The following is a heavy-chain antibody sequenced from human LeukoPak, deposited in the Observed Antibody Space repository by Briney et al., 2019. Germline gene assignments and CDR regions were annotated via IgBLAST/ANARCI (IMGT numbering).Heavy chain of an antibody. CDR1: GYSISSGYY. V-gene: IGHV4-38-2*02. J-gene: IGHJ4*02. CDR2: IYHSGST. CDR3: ATPVQGEVQLWFPFDY. D-gene: IGHD5-18*01. Sequence: PSETLSLTCTVSGYSISSGYYWGWIRQPPGKGLEWIGSIYHSGSTYYSPSLKSRVTISVDTSKNQFSLKLSSVTAADTAVYYCATPVQGEVQLWFPFDYWGQGTLVTVSS.